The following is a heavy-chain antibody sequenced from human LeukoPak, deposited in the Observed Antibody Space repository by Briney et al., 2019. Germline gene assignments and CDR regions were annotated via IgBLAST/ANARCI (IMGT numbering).Heavy chain of an antibody. D-gene: IGHD5-18*01. V-gene: IGHV4-59*12. CDR2: IYYSGST. Sequence: SETLSLTCSVSGGSISSYYWTWIRQPPGKGLEWIGYIYYSGSTKYNPSLKSRVTISVDTSKNQFSLKLSSVTAADTAVYYCARKHSYRQTPFDYWGQGTLVTVSS. CDR1: GGSISSYY. CDR3: ARKHSYRQTPFDY. J-gene: IGHJ4*02.